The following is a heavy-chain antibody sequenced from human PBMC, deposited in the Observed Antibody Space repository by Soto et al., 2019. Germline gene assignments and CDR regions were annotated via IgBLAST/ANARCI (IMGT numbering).Heavy chain of an antibody. CDR1: GGSIRSDS. D-gene: IGHD1-1*01. CDR3: ATLNWNNYFDS. J-gene: IGHJ4*02. CDR2: IYYSGGT. V-gene: IGHV4-59*01. Sequence: SETLSLTCTVSGGSIRSDSWSWIRQPPGKGLEWVGYIYYSGGTSYNPSLKSRVTISVDTSKNQFSLKLSSVTTADTAMYYCATLNWNNYFDSWGQGTLVTVYS.